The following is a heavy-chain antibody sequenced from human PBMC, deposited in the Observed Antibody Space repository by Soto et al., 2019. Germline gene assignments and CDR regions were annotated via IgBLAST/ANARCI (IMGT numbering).Heavy chain of an antibody. V-gene: IGHV3-23*01. CDR2: IGGSGSSA. D-gene: IGHD3-16*01. CDR1: GFTFKNFA. J-gene: IGHJ5*01. CDR3: AKDAVAYKGGWDWFAF. Sequence: PGGSLRLSCAASGFTFKNFAVSWVRQAPGKGMEWVSAIGGSGSSANYADSVKGRFTVSRDDSKSTLYLQMSGLRVDDTALYYWAKDAVAYKGGWDWFAFGGQGPLVPVPS.